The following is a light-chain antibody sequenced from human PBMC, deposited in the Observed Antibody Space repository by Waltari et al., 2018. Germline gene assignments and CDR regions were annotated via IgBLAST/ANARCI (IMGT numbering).Light chain of an antibody. Sequence: EIVMTQSPATLSVSPGERVALSCRARQSVSNNLVWYQQRPGQAPRPLIYGASTRATGIPARFTGSGSATEFTLTISSLQSEDFAVYYCQQYNHGYTFAQGTKLEIK. J-gene: IGKJ2*01. CDR2: GAS. V-gene: IGKV3-15*01. CDR3: QQYNHGYT. CDR1: QSVSNN.